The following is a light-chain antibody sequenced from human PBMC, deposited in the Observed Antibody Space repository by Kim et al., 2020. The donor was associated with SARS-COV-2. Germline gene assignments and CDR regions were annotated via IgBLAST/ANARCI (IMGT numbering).Light chain of an antibody. J-gene: IGLJ1*01. V-gene: IGLV3-9*01. CDR2: RDN. CDR1: KN. CDR3: QVWDTDSSTYV. Sequence: KNVHWYQKKPGQAPLLVIYRDNDRPSGIPERFSGSNSGNTATLTISRAQAGDEADYYCQVWDTDSSTYVFGTGTKVTVL.